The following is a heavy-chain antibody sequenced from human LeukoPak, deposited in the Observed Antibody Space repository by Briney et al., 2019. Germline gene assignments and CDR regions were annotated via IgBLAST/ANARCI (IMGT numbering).Heavy chain of an antibody. V-gene: IGHV3-48*03. J-gene: IGHJ4*02. D-gene: IGHD2-2*01. CDR3: ATVGSTGYFAF. CDR2: ISDSGATI. CDR1: VFTFGSCE. Sequence: GGTLRLLCASSVFTFGSCEMNGVREARGKGREGGFYISDSGATIVYAESVKGRFPISRDNAKNSLYLQMNRLRAEATAVYYCATVGSTGYFAFWGPGTLGTVSP.